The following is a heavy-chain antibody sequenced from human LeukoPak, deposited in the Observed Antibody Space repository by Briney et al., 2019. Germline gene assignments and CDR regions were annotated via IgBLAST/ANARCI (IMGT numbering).Heavy chain of an antibody. V-gene: IGHV4-39*07. J-gene: IGHJ4*02. CDR1: GDSISSGGYS. CDR2: ISSSGNT. CDR3: ARDYVVDSTLVAFFDY. Sequence: SETLSLTCAVSGDSISSGGYSGSWIRQPPGKGLEWIGTISSSGNTYSNPSLKSRVTSSLDTSKNHFSLRLTSVTAADAAVYYCARDYVVDSTLVAFFDYWGQGMLVTVSS. D-gene: IGHD2-8*02.